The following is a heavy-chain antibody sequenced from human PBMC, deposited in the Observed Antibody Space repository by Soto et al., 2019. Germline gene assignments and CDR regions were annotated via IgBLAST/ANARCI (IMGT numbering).Heavy chain of an antibody. V-gene: IGHV1-3*01. CDR2: INAANGDK. Sequence: QVQLVQSGTEVKKPGASVKVSCKASGYTFTSYGIQWVRQAPGQRLEWLGWINAANGDKKYSPKVQCRVTTTRDTSASTAYMELSRLRSEDTDVYCCVRRRVSATRIDCFDPWGQGTLLTVSS. D-gene: IGHD6-6*01. J-gene: IGHJ5*02. CDR3: VRRRVSATRIDCFDP. CDR1: GYTFTSYG.